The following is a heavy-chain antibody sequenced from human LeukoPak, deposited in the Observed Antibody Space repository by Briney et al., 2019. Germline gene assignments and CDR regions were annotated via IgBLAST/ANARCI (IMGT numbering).Heavy chain of an antibody. CDR1: GYSFTSYW. D-gene: IGHD2-2*01. J-gene: IGHJ6*02. V-gene: IGHV5-51*01. CDR2: IYPGDSDT. Sequence: GESLKISFKGSGYSFTSYWIGWVRQMPGKGLEWMGIIYPGDSDTRYSPSFQGQVTISADKSISTAYLQWSSLKASDTAMYYCASHLYCSSTSCYGEGYYYGMDVWGQGTTVTVSS. CDR3: ASHLYCSSTSCYGEGYYYGMDV.